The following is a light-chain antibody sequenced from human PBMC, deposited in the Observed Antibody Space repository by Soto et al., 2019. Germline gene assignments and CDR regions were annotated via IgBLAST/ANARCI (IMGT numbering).Light chain of an antibody. CDR3: SSWSTSGTMI. CDR1: SSDIGAYNF. V-gene: IGLV2-14*03. J-gene: IGLJ2*01. CDR2: DVN. Sequence: QSALTQPASGSGSPGQSITISCTGTSSDIGAYNFVSWYQQQPGKAPKLMLYDVNIRPSGVSNRFSGSKSGNTASLTISGVHAEDEAGYYCSSWSTSGTMIFGGGTKLTVL.